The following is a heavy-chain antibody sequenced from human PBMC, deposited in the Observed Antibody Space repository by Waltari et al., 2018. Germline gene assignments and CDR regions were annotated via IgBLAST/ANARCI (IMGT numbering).Heavy chain of an antibody. V-gene: IGHV4-39*01. CDR1: GGSISSSSYY. CDR2: IYYSGST. CDR3: DTYYYDSSGYSSAFDI. D-gene: IGHD3-22*01. J-gene: IGHJ3*02. Sequence: QLQLQESGPGLVKPSETLSLTCTVSGGSISSSSYYWGWIRQPPGKGLEWIGSIYYSGSTNYNPALKSRVTLSVDTSKNQFSLKLSSVTAADTAVYYCDTYYYDSSGYSSAFDIWGQGTMVTVSS.